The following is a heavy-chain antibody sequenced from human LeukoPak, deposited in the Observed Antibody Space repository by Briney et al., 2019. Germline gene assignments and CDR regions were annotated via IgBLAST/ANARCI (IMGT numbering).Heavy chain of an antibody. CDR2: ISYDGSNK. V-gene: IGHV3-30-3*01. Sequence: GGSLRLSCAASGFTFSSYAMHWVRQAPGKGLEWVAVISYDGSNKYYADSVKGRFTISRDNAKNSLYLQMNSLRAEDTAVYYCASGPDYGDYNFDYWGQGTLVTVSS. CDR1: GFTFSSYA. J-gene: IGHJ4*02. CDR3: ASGPDYGDYNFDY. D-gene: IGHD4-17*01.